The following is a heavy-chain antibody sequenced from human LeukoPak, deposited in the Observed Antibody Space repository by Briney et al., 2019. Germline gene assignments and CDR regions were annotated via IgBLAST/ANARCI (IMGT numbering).Heavy chain of an antibody. CDR3: AREPIVGAAYFDY. Sequence: EASVKVSCKASGGTFSCYAISWVRQAPGQGLEWMGGIIPIFGTANYAQKFQGRVTITTDESTSTAYMELSSLRSEDTAVYYCAREPIVGAAYFDYWGQGTLVTVSS. CDR2: IIPIFGTA. J-gene: IGHJ4*02. V-gene: IGHV1-69*05. CDR1: GGTFSCYA. D-gene: IGHD1-26*01.